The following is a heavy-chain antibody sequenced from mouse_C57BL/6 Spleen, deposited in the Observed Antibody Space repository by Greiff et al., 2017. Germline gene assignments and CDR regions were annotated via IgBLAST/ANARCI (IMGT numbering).Heavy chain of an antibody. J-gene: IGHJ2*01. CDR3: TREDYGSSFPFDY. V-gene: IGHV5-9-1*02. CDR2: ISSGGDYI. Sequence: EVMLVESGEGLVKPGGSLKLSCAASGFTFSSYAMSWVRQTPEKRLEWVAYISSGGDYIYYADTVKGRFTISRDNARNTLYLQMSSLKSEDTAMYYCTREDYGSSFPFDYWGQGTTLTVSS. D-gene: IGHD1-1*01. CDR1: GFTFSSYA.